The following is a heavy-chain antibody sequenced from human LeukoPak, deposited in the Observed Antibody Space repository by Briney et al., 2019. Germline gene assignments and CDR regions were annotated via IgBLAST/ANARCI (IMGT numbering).Heavy chain of an antibody. D-gene: IGHD2-2*01. CDR2: IIPILGIA. J-gene: IGHJ6*03. Sequence: GSSVKLSCKASVSTLSSYTISWVRQAPGQRLEWMGRIIPILGIANYTQKFQGRVTITADKSTSTAYMGLSSLRSEDTAVYYCASGVVVVPAAIVAYYMDVWGKGTTVTVSS. CDR3: ASGVVVVPAAIVAYYMDV. V-gene: IGHV1-69*02. CDR1: VSTLSSYT.